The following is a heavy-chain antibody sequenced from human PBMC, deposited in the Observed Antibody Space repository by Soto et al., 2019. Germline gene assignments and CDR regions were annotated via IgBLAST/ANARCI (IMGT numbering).Heavy chain of an antibody. Sequence: GGSLRLSCAASGFTFSSYAMSWVRQAPGKGLEWVSAISGSGGSTYYADSVKGRFTISRDNSKNTLYLQMNSLRAEDKAVYYCAKCWSYYYDKFDYWGQGTLVTVSS. V-gene: IGHV3-23*01. D-gene: IGHD3-22*01. CDR2: ISGSGGST. CDR3: AKCWSYYYDKFDY. J-gene: IGHJ4*02. CDR1: GFTFSSYA.